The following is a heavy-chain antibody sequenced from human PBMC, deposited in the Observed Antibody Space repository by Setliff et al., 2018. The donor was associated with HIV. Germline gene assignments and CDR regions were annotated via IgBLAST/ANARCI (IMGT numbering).Heavy chain of an antibody. CDR2: IYYSGSI. CDR3: ASQYCSAGSCYSDY. Sequence: PSETLSLTCTVSGDSINSGNYYWSWIRQHPGKGLEWIGYIYYSGSIYHNPSLNSRVTTSVDKSKNQFSLKLSSVTAADTAMYYCASQYCSAGSCYSDYWGQGTLVTVSS. D-gene: IGHD2-15*01. CDR1: GDSINSGNYY. J-gene: IGHJ4*02. V-gene: IGHV4-30-4*08.